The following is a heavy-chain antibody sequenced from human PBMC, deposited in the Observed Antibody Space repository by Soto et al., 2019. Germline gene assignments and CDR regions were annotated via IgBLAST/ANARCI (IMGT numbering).Heavy chain of an antibody. V-gene: IGHV3-30-3*01. CDR2: ISYDGSNK. D-gene: IGHD1-26*01. Sequence: PGGSLRLSCAASGFTFSSYAMHWVRQAPGKGLEWVAVISYDGSNKYYADSVKGRFTISRDNSKNTLYLQMNSLRAEDTAVYYCARAGVGAFDYWGQGTLVTGSS. CDR3: ARAGVGAFDY. CDR1: GFTFSSYA. J-gene: IGHJ4*02.